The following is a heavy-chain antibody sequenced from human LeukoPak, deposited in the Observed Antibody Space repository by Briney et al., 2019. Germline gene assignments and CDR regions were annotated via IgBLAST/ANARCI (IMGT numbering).Heavy chain of an antibody. CDR3: ARGALKLLWFREPSFCYFDY. V-gene: IGHV1-2*02. D-gene: IGHD3-10*01. Sequence: ASVKVSCKASGYTFTGYYMHWVRQAPGQGLEWMGWINPNSGGTNYAQKFQGRVTMTRDTSLSTAYMELSRLRSDDTAVYYCARGALKLLWFREPSFCYFDYWGQGTLVTVSS. CDR1: GYTFTGYY. CDR2: INPNSGGT. J-gene: IGHJ4*02.